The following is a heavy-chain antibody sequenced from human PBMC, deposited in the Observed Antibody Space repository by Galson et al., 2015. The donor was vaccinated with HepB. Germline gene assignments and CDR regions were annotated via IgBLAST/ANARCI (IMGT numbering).Heavy chain of an antibody. J-gene: IGHJ4*02. Sequence: SETLSLTCNVSGGSIGGYYWSWIRQSPARGLEWIGYIHYTGKTHYNPSLASRLTMSVDMSKNHFSLQLSSVTATDTAVYFCTRDRGYASGWGGYFDSWGQGILVSVSS. V-gene: IGHV4-59*01. CDR1: GGSIGGYY. CDR3: TRDRGYASGWGGYFDS. CDR2: IHYTGKT. D-gene: IGHD5-12*01.